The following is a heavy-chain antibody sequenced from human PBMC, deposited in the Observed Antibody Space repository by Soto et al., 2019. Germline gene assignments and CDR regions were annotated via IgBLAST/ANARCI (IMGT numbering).Heavy chain of an antibody. J-gene: IGHJ6*02. Sequence: QVQLVQSGAEVKKPGSSVKVSCKASGGTFSNYAVSWVRQAPGQGLEWMGGIISLYGTTNYAQKLQGRLTLTADEITKTAYMELRSLRSEDTAVYYCALRIVVMKAGMDVWGQGTTVTVSS. D-gene: IGHD2-21*01. CDR3: ALRIVVMKAGMDV. CDR2: IISLYGTT. V-gene: IGHV1-69*01. CDR1: GGTFSNYA.